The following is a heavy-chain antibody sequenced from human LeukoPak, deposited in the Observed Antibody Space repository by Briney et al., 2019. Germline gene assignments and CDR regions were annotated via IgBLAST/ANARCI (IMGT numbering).Heavy chain of an antibody. CDR2: VSDSGGDT. CDR1: GFTFSSYG. D-gene: IGHD1-26*01. CDR3: ARGRVGATTHYYYGMDV. J-gene: IGHJ6*02. V-gene: IGHV3-23*01. Sequence: GASLRLSCAASGFTFSSYGMNWVRQAPGKGLEWIAGVSDSGGDTYYADSVKGRFTISRDNSKNTLYLQMNSLRAEDTAVYYCARGRVGATTHYYYGMDVWGQGTTVTVSS.